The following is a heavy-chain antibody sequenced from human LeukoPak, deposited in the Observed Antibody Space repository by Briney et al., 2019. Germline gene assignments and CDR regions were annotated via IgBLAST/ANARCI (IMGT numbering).Heavy chain of an antibody. CDR2: ISYDGSNK. J-gene: IGHJ4*02. D-gene: IGHD1-26*01. V-gene: IGHV3-30*18. CDR3: AKRLGVGANYFDY. Sequence: GGSLRLSCAASGFTFSSYGMHWVRQAPGKGLEWVAVISYDGSNKYYADSVKGRFTISRDNSKNTLYLQMNSLRAEDTAVYYCAKRLGVGANYFDYWGQGTLVTVSS. CDR1: GFTFSSYG.